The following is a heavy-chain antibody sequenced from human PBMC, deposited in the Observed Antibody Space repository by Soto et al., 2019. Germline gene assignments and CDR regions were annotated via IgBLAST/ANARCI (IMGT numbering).Heavy chain of an antibody. CDR2: IYYSGST. V-gene: IGHV4-39*02. Sequence: SETLSLTCTVSGGSISSSSYYWGWIRQPPGKGLEWIGSIYYSGSTYYNPSLKSRVTISVDTSKNQFSLKLSSVTAADTAVYYCARETREDSSLYYFDYWGQGTLVTVSS. CDR1: GGSISSSSYY. D-gene: IGHD3-22*01. CDR3: ARETREDSSLYYFDY. J-gene: IGHJ4*02.